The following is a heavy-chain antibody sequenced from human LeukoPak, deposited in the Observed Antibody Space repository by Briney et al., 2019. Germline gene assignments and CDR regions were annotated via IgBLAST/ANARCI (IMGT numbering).Heavy chain of an antibody. D-gene: IGHD5-18*01. CDR2: INSDGSST. CDR3: ARDLYSYGRFDY. J-gene: IGHJ4*02. V-gene: IGHV3-74*01. Sequence: GGSLGLSCAASGFTFSSYWMHWVRQAPGKGLVWVSRINSDGSSTSYADSVKGRFTISRDNAKNTLYLQVNSLRDEDTAVYYCARDLYSYGRFDYWGQGTLVTISS. CDR1: GFTFSSYW.